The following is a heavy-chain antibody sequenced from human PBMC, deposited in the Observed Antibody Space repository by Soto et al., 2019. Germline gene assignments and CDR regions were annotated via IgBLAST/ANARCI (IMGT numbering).Heavy chain of an antibody. V-gene: IGHV1-69*01. CDR1: GGTFSSYA. J-gene: IGHJ6*02. Sequence: QVQLVQSGAEVKKPGSSVKVSCKASGGTFSSYAISWVRQAPGQGLEWMGGIIPIFGTANYAQKVQGRVTITADESTSTAYMELSSLRSEDTAVYYCARDRISRVLRYFDWSPYYYGMDVWGQGTTVTVSS. CDR3: ARDRISRVLRYFDWSPYYYGMDV. CDR2: IIPIFGTA. D-gene: IGHD3-9*01.